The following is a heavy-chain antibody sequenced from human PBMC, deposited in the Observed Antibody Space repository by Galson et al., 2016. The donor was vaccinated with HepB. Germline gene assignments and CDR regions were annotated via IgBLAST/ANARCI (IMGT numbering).Heavy chain of an antibody. CDR1: GFTVSSYG. CDR2: IIRSGART. V-gene: IGHV3-23*01. J-gene: IGHJ4*02. CDR3: VKRTLSVDYGEALDQ. Sequence: SLRLSCAASGFTVSSYGMSWVRQAPGKGLEWVARIIRSGARTYYADSVQGRFTLSRHNFKNTVYLQMNNLRVEDTAVYYCVKRTLSVDYGEALDQWGQGTLVTVSS. D-gene: IGHD4-17*01.